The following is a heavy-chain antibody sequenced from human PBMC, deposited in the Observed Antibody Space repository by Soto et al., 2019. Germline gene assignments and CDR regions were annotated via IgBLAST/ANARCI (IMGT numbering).Heavy chain of an antibody. V-gene: IGHV4-34*01. CDR1: GGSFSGYY. CDR3: SIDHDIVLMVYAIPHGMDV. D-gene: IGHD2-8*01. CDR2: INHSGST. Sequence: SETLSLTCAVYGGSFSGYYWSWIRQPPGKGLEWIGEINHSGSTNYNPSLKSRVTISVDTSKNQFSLKLSSVTAADTAVYYCSIDHDIVLMVYAIPHGMDVWGQGTTVTVSS. J-gene: IGHJ6*02.